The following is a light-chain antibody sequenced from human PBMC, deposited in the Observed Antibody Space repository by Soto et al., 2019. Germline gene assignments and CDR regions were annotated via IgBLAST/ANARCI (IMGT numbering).Light chain of an antibody. J-gene: IGKJ5*01. CDR2: AVS. V-gene: IGKV3-20*01. Sequence: IVLTQSPCTLSLSPGERATLSCRASQSVRSNYLAWYQHRPGQAPRLLIYAVSSRATGIPDRFSGSGSATDFTLTISRLEPEDFAVYYCQQYGGSPTFGQGTRLEIK. CDR3: QQYGGSPT. CDR1: QSVRSNY.